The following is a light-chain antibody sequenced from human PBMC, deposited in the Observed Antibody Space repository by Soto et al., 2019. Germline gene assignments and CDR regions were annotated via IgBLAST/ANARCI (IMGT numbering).Light chain of an antibody. Sequence: QSALTQPPSVSGYPGQSVTISCTGSSSDVGSYNRVSWYQQPPGTAPRVMIYEVSNRPLGVPDRFSGSKSGNTASLTISGLQAEYEADYYCSSYTSSSTVVFGGGTKLTVL. V-gene: IGLV2-18*02. CDR3: SSYTSSSTVV. CDR1: SSDVGSYNR. J-gene: IGLJ2*01. CDR2: EVS.